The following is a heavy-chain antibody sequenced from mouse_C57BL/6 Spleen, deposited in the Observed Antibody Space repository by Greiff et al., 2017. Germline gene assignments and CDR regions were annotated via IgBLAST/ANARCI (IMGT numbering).Heavy chain of an antibody. J-gene: IGHJ1*03. Sequence: QVQLLQSGPGLVQPSQSLSITCTVSGFSLTSYGVHWVRQSPGKGLEWLGVIWRGGSTDYNAAFMSRLSIIKDNSKSQVFFKMNSLQADDTAIYYCAKTPTVVATDWYFDVWGTGTTVTVSS. CDR2: IWRGGST. CDR3: AKTPTVVATDWYFDV. CDR1: GFSLTSYG. D-gene: IGHD1-1*01. V-gene: IGHV2-5*01.